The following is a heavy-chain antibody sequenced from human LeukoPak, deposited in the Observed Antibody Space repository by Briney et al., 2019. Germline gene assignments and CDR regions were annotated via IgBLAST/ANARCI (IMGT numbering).Heavy chain of an antibody. CDR1: GFTFSSYS. V-gene: IGHV3-21*01. CDR2: ISSSSSYI. J-gene: IGHJ5*02. CDR3: ARALLYYDFWSGYLFDP. D-gene: IGHD3-3*01. Sequence: GGSLRLSCAASGFTFSSYSMNWVRQAPGKGLEWVSSISSSSSYIYYADSVKGRFTNSRDNAKNSLYLQMNSLRAEDTAVYYCARALLYYDFWSGYLFDPWGQGTLVTVSS.